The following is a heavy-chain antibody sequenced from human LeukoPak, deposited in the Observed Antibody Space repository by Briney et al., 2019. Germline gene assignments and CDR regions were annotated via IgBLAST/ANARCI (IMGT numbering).Heavy chain of an antibody. CDR3: ARDRVRERDTAGSWYFDL. CDR2: IKQDGSEK. Sequence: GGSLRLSCAASGFTFSSYWMSWARQAPGKGLEWVANIKQDGSEKYYVDSVKGRFTISRDNAKNSLYLQMNSLRAEDTAVYYCARDRVRERDTAGSWYFDLWGRGTLVTVSS. CDR1: GFTFSSYW. V-gene: IGHV3-7*01. D-gene: IGHD5-18*01. J-gene: IGHJ2*01.